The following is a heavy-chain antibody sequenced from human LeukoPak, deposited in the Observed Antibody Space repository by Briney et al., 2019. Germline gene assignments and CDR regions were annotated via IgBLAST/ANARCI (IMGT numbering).Heavy chain of an antibody. V-gene: IGHV3-48*01. J-gene: IGHJ3*02. Sequence: AGGSLRLSCAASGFTFSSYSMNWVRQAPGKGLEWVSHISSSSSTIYYADSVKGRFTISRDNAKNSLHLQMNSLRAEDTAVYYCARRGLVGGVIVRRGAFDIWGQGTMVTVSS. CDR2: ISSSSSTI. D-gene: IGHD3-16*02. CDR3: ARRGLVGGVIVRRGAFDI. CDR1: GFTFSSYS.